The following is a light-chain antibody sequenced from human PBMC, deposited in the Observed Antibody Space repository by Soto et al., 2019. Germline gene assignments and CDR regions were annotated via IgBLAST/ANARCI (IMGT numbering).Light chain of an antibody. CDR2: DAS. Sequence: EIVMTQSPATLSVSPGESATLSCRASQSVSSNLAWHQQKPGQAPRILMYDASGRATGIPDRFSGSASGSDFTLTISRLEPEDFAVYYCHQYGSSPWTFGQGTKVDIK. J-gene: IGKJ1*01. CDR1: QSVSSN. V-gene: IGKV3-20*01. CDR3: HQYGSSPWT.